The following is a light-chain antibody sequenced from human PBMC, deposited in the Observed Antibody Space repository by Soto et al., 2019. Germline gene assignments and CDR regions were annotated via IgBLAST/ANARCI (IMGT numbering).Light chain of an antibody. CDR3: SSYTSTSTLVV. J-gene: IGLJ2*01. CDR2: DVT. Sequence: QSALTQPASVSGSPGQSITISCIGTSSDIGGYDYVSWYQQYPGKVPKLMIYDVTNRASGVPSRFSASKSGDTASLTISGLQAEDEADYYCSSYTSTSTLVVFGGGTKLTVL. CDR1: SSDIGGYDY. V-gene: IGLV2-14*01.